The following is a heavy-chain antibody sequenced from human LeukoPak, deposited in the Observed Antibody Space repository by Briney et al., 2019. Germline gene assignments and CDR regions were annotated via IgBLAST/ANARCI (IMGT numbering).Heavy chain of an antibody. J-gene: IGHJ4*02. CDR2: ISSSGSTI. D-gene: IGHD3-10*01. CDR1: GFTFSDYY. CDR3: ARDRKYYGSESYY. Sequence: GRSLRLSCAASGFTFSDYYMGWIRQAPGEGLEWGSYISSSGSTISYAGSVKGRFTISRDNDKNSLYLQMNSLRAEDTAVYYCARDRKYYGSESYYWGQGTLVTVSS. V-gene: IGHV3-11*01.